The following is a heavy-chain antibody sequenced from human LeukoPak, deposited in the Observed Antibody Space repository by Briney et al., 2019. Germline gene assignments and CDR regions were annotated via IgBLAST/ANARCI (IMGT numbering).Heavy chain of an antibody. CDR2: ISGSGGST. CDR3: AKDDRGWYAAFDI. Sequence: GGSLRLSCAASGFTFSSYGMSWVRQAPGKGLEWVSAISGSGGSTYYADSVKGRFTISRDNSKNTLYLQMNSLRAEDTAVYYCAKDDRGWYAAFDIWGQGTMVTVSS. CDR1: GFTFSSYG. J-gene: IGHJ3*02. D-gene: IGHD6-19*01. V-gene: IGHV3-23*01.